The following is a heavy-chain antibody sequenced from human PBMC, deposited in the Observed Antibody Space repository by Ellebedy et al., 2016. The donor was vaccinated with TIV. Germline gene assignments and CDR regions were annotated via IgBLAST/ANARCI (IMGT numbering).Heavy chain of an antibody. D-gene: IGHD1-26*01. CDR3: ARSGSYSPFDY. Sequence: GESLKISCAASGFTFSNYWMSWVRQAPGKGLEWVANIKQDGSEKYYVDSVKGRFTISRDNAKNSLYLQMNSLRAEDTAVYYCARSGSYSPFDYWGQGTLVTASS. J-gene: IGHJ4*02. CDR2: IKQDGSEK. V-gene: IGHV3-7*01. CDR1: GFTFSNYW.